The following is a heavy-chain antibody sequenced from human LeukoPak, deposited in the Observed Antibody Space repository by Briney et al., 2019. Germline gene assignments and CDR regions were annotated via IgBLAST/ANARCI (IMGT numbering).Heavy chain of an antibody. J-gene: IGHJ4*02. CDR1: GGSISSSSYY. Sequence: SETLSLTCTVSGGSISSSSYYWGWIRQPPGKGLEWIGSIYYSGSTYYNPTLKSRVTISVDTSKNQFSLKVSSVTAADTAVYYCARFDYGDYYFDYWDQGTLVTVSS. CDR3: ARFDYGDYYFDY. V-gene: IGHV4-39*01. CDR2: IYYSGST. D-gene: IGHD4-17*01.